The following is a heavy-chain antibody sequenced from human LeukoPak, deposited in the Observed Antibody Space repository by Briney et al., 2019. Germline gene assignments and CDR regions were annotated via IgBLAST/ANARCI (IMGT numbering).Heavy chain of an antibody. CDR3: ARAMIVVSNQFDY. J-gene: IGHJ4*02. CDR1: GFTFTSYW. Sequence: PGGSLRLSCAASGFTFTSYWMHWVRHAPGKRLVWVSRINSDGSSTSYADSVKGRFTISRDNAKNTLYLQMNSLRAEDTAVYYCARAMIVVSNQFDYWGQGTLVTVSS. CDR2: INSDGSST. D-gene: IGHD3-22*01. V-gene: IGHV3-74*01.